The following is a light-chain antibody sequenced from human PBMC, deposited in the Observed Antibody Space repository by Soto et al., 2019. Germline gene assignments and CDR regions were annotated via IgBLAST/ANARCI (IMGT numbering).Light chain of an antibody. Sequence: QSVLTQPPSASGSPGQAFTISCTGTSSDVGGYNYVSWYQRHPGKAPKLIIYEVYKRPSGVPDRFSGSKSGNTAALTVSGLQAEDEADYYCSSYVGTNSYVFGTGTKVTVL. CDR1: SSDVGGYNY. J-gene: IGLJ1*01. CDR3: SSYVGTNSYV. CDR2: EVY. V-gene: IGLV2-8*01.